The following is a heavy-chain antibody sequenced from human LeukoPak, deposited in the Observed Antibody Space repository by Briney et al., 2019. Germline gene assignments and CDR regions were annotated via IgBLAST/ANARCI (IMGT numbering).Heavy chain of an antibody. D-gene: IGHD2-15*01. CDR1: GFTFSTYW. J-gene: IGHJ4*02. CDR2: IKEDGSEK. V-gene: IGHV3-7*03. Sequence: GGSLRLSCAASGFTFSTYWMDWVRQAPGKGLEWVANIKEDGSEKYYEDSVKGRFTISRDNAKNSLYLQMNSLRAEDTAVYYCARNVGWFRFDYWGQGTLVTVSS. CDR3: ARNVGWFRFDY.